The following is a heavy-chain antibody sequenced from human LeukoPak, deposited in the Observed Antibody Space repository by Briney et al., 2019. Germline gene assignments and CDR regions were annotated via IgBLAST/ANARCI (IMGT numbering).Heavy chain of an antibody. CDR3: ARATVLRFLEWLPFDY. D-gene: IGHD3-3*01. CDR1: GGSISGYY. CDR2: IYYSGTT. Sequence: SETLSLTCTVSGGSISGYYWSWIRQPPGKGLQWIGYIYYSGTTNYNPSLKSRVTISVDTSKNQFSLKLSSVTAADTAVYYCARATVLRFLEWLPFDYWGQGTLVTVSS. V-gene: IGHV4-59*08. J-gene: IGHJ4*02.